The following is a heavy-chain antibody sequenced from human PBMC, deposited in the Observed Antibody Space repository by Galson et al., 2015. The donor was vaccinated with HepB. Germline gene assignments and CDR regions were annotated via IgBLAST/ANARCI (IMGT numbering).Heavy chain of an antibody. J-gene: IGHJ3*02. V-gene: IGHV4-39*01. Sequence: LSLTCTVSGGSISSSSYYWGWIRQPPGKGLEWIGSIYYSGSTYYNPSLKSRVTISVDTSKNQFSLKLSSVTAADTAVYYCARTYSSGWYGLDAFDIWGQGTMVTVSS. CDR1: GGSISSSSYY. CDR2: IYYSGST. CDR3: ARTYSSGWYGLDAFDI. D-gene: IGHD6-19*01.